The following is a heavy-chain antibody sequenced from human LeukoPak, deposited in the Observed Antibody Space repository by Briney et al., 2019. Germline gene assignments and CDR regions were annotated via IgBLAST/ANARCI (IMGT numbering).Heavy chain of an antibody. CDR1: GGSISSSSYY. J-gene: IGHJ5*02. CDR3: ARDHGGYYDSSGYS. V-gene: IGHV4-39*02. CDR2: IYYSGST. Sequence: SETLSLTCTVSGGSISSSSYYWGWIRQPPGKGLEWIGSIYYSGSTYYNPSLKSRVTISVDTSKNQFSLKLSSVTAADTAVYYCARDHGGYYDSSGYSWGQGTLVTVSS. D-gene: IGHD3-22*01.